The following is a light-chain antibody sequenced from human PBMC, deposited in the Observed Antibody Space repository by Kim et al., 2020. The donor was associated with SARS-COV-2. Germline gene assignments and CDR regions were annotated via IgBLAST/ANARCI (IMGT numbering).Light chain of an antibody. J-gene: IGKJ1*01. Sequence: PGERATLSCGASQSVRSSYLAWYQQRPGLAPRLLIYDASRRATGVPDRFSGSGSGTDFTLTISRLEPEDFAVYYCQQYANSPRTFGPGTKLEIK. CDR1: QSVRSSY. V-gene: IGKV3D-20*01. CDR3: QQYANSPRT. CDR2: DAS.